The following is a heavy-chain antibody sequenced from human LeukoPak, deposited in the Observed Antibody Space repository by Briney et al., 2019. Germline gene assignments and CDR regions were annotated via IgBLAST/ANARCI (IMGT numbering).Heavy chain of an antibody. CDR1: GFTFSVYP. Sequence: GGSLRLSCAASGFTFSVYPMNWVRQAPGKGLEWLSNIRDSGAEMYYADSVKGRFTITRDNAKNSLYLQMDGLRVEDTAVCFCARDHNWAFDFWGQGTLVTVSS. D-gene: IGHD1-1*01. CDR2: IRDSGAEM. CDR3: ARDHNWAFDF. J-gene: IGHJ4*02. V-gene: IGHV3-48*01.